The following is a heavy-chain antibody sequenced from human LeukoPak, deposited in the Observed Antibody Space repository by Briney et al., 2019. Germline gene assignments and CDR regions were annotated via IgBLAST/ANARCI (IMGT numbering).Heavy chain of an antibody. V-gene: IGHV4-59*08. CDR2: VYYSGGT. Sequence: PSETLSLTCTVSGGSISSYYWSWIRQPPGRGLEWIGYVYYSGGTNYNSSLKSRVTISVDTSKNQFSLNLRSVTAADTAVYYCARHGGGTYLQYWGQGALVIVSA. J-gene: IGHJ4*02. D-gene: IGHD1-26*01. CDR3: ARHGGGTYLQY. CDR1: GGSISSYY.